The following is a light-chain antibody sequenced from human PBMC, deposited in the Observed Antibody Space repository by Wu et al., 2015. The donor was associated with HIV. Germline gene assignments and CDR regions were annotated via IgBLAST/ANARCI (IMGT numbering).Light chain of an antibody. J-gene: IGKJ5*01. CDR2: GAS. Sequence: EIVMTQSPATLSVSPGERATLSCRASQSVSSNLAWYQKKPGQAPRLLIYGASTRATGIPARFSGSGSGTEFTLTISSMQSEDFALYYCQQRLNWPPVTFGQGTRLDIK. CDR1: QSVSSN. V-gene: IGKV3-15*01. CDR3: QQRLNWPPVT.